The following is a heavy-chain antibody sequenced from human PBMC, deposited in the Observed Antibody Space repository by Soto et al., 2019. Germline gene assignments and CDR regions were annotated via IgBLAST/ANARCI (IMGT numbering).Heavy chain of an antibody. CDR2: VSFDGSNK. Sequence: QVQLVESGGGVVQPGRSLRLCCAASGFTFSTHAMHWVRQAPGKGLECVAIVSFDGSNKYYADSVKRRFTISRDNSKNTLYLQMSGMTHEDTAVYYCARDQTGITTTGGGRIDHWGQGTLVTVSS. J-gene: IGHJ4*02. V-gene: IGHV3-30-3*01. CDR1: GFTFSTHA. D-gene: IGHD1-20*01. CDR3: ARDQTGITTTGGGRIDH.